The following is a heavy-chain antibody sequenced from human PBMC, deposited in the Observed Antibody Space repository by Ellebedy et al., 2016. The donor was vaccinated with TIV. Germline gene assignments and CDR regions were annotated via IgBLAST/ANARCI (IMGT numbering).Heavy chain of an antibody. J-gene: IGHJ4*02. CDR1: GFSFSSYN. CDR2: ITRSSETI. CDR3: AKAISPSWLADPEY. V-gene: IGHV3-48*04. Sequence: GGSLRLXXAASGFSFSSYNMNWVRQAPGKGLEWISYITRSSETIYYAGSVKGRFTVSRDNAKNTLYLQMDSLRVDDTAVYYCAKAISPSWLADPEYWGQGTLVTVSS. D-gene: IGHD3-10*01.